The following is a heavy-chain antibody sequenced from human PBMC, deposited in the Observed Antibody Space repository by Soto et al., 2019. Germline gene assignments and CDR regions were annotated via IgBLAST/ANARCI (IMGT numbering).Heavy chain of an antibody. Sequence: SETLSLTCTVSGGFVTSDTHSWSWIRQTPGKRLEWIGFIYSGGSTNTPSLRSRVTMSVDTSKNQFSLKLRSVIVADTAVYHCARFVRSCSATTCSTRADVWGQGITVTVSS. CDR3: ARFVRSCSATTCSTRADV. CDR2: IYSGGST. V-gene: IGHV4-61*01. D-gene: IGHD2-2*01. CDR1: GGFVTSDTHS. J-gene: IGHJ6*02.